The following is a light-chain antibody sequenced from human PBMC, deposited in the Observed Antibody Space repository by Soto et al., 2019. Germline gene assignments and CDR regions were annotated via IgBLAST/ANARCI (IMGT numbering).Light chain of an antibody. CDR3: QSYDRSLSGYV. CDR1: SSNIGADYD. J-gene: IGLJ1*01. V-gene: IGLV1-40*01. CDR2: DNN. Sequence: QPVLTQPPSVSGAPGQRVTISCTGSSSNIGADYDVHWYQQLPGTAPKLLIYDNNNRPSGVPDRFSGSKSGTSASLAITGLQAEDEADYYCQSYDRSLSGYVFGTGTKLTVL.